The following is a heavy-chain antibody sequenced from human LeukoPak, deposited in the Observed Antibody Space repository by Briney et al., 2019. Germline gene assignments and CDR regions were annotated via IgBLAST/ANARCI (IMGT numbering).Heavy chain of an antibody. CDR1: GGSISSYY. CDR2: IYYSGST. D-gene: IGHD3-9*01. V-gene: IGHV4-59*01. Sequence: SETLSLTCTASGGSISSYYWSWIRQPPGKGLEWIGYIYYSGSTNYNPSLKSRVTISVDTSKNQFSLKLSSVTAADTAVYYCARDSVYYDILTGYYPMEYFDYWGQGTLVTVSS. CDR3: ARDSVYYDILTGYYPMEYFDY. J-gene: IGHJ4*02.